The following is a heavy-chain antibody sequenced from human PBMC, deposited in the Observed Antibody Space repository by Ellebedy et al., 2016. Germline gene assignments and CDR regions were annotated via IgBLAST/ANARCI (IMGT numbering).Heavy chain of an antibody. D-gene: IGHD2-21*02. V-gene: IGHV3-23*01. J-gene: IGHJ4*02. CDR2: ISGSGGST. CDR1: GFTFSSYA. CDR3: AKWRLDDY. Sequence: GESLKISCAASGFTFSSYAMSWVRQAPGKGLEWVSAISGSGGSTYYADSVKGRFTISRDNSENTLYLQMNSLRAEDTAVYYCAKWRLDDYWGQGTLVTVSS.